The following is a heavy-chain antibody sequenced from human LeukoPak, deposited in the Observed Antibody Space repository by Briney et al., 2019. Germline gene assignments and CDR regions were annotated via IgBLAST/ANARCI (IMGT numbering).Heavy chain of an antibody. CDR3: ARVYLERLTAGYFDH. CDR2: ISDDGRHN. CDR1: GFTFSTYA. D-gene: IGHD2-8*01. V-gene: IGHV3-30*04. J-gene: IGHJ4*02. Sequence: TGGSLRLSCAASGFTFSTYAMNWVRQAPGKGLEWVAVISDDGRHNYYADSVKGRFTISRDNSKSTLYLQMNSLRDDDSAAYFCARVYLERLTAGYFDHWGQGTHVTVSP.